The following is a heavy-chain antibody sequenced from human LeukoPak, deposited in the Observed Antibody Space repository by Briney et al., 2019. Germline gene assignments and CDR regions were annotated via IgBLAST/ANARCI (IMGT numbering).Heavy chain of an antibody. CDR1: GYTFTSYG. J-gene: IGHJ4*02. Sequence: ASVKVSCKASGYTFTSYGISWVRQAPGQGLEWMGWISAYNGNTNYAQKLQGRVTMTTDTSTNTAYMELRSLRSDDTAVYYCARANIAVAGTGFDYWGQGTLVTVSS. CDR3: ARANIAVAGTGFDY. V-gene: IGHV1-18*01. CDR2: ISAYNGNT. D-gene: IGHD6-19*01.